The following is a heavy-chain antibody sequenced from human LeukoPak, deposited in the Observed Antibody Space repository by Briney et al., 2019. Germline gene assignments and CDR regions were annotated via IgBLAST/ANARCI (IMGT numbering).Heavy chain of an antibody. CDR3: ATYYVGASGRGH. J-gene: IGHJ4*02. CDR2: HSGNS. D-gene: IGHD3-16*01. CDR1: GASVSSNSYH. V-gene: IGHV4-61*03. Sequence: SETLSLTCTVSGASVSSNSYHWSWIRQAPGKGLEWIGHSGNSDYKPSLKSRITMSTDTSNNRFSLNLVSVTAADTAVYYCATYYVGASGRGHWGPGTLVTVSS.